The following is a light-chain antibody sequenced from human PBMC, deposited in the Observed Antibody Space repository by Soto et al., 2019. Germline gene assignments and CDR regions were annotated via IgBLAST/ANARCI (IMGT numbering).Light chain of an antibody. V-gene: IGKV3-20*01. Sequence: EIVLTQSPGTLSLSPGERATLSCRASQSVSSRYLTRYQQKPGQAPRLLIYGASSRATGIPDRFSGSGSGTDFTLTISRLEPEDLAVYSCQQYGGSPPITFGQGTRLEIK. J-gene: IGKJ5*01. CDR1: QSVSSRY. CDR2: GAS. CDR3: QQYGGSPPIT.